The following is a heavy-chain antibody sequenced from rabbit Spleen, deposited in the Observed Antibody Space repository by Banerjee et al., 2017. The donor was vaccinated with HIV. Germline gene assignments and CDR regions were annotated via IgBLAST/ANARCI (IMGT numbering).Heavy chain of an antibody. D-gene: IGHD3-1*01. CDR1: GFSFSRGYD. Sequence: QEHLEESGGGLVKPEGSLTLTCKASGFSFSRGYDMCWVRQAPGRGLEWIGCIVTGSGTTYYASWAKGRFTISKTSSTTVTLQMTSPTAADTATYFCARSLGASNLWGPGTLVTVS. J-gene: IGHJ4*01. V-gene: IGHV1S45*01. CDR2: IVTGSGTT. CDR3: ARSLGASNL.